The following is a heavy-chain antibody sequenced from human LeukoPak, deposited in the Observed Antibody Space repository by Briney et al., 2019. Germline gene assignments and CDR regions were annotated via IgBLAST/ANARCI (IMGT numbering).Heavy chain of an antibody. CDR2: IYPGDSDT. D-gene: IGHD3-3*01. CDR1: GSRFTSYW. Sequence: GESLKISCKGSGSRFTSYWIGWVRQMPGKGLEWMGIIYPGDSDTRYSPSFQGQVTISADKSISTAYLQWSSLKASDTAMYYCARGYDFWSGYPNYYYYMDVWGKGTTVTVS. V-gene: IGHV5-51*01. J-gene: IGHJ6*03. CDR3: ARGYDFWSGYPNYYYYMDV.